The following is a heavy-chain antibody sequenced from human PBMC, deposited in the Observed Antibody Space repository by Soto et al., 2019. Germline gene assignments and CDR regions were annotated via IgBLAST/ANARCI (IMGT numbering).Heavy chain of an antibody. V-gene: IGHV3-72*01. Sequence: EVQLVESGGGLVQPGGSLRLSCAASGFTFSDHYMDWVRQAPGKGLEWVGRTRNKANSYTTEYAASVKGRFTISRDDSKKSLYLQMNSLKTEDTAVYYCARLYEAGGDAFDIWGQGTMVTVSS. CDR2: TRNKANSYTT. D-gene: IGHD2-2*02. CDR3: ARLYEAGGDAFDI. CDR1: GFTFSDHY. J-gene: IGHJ3*02.